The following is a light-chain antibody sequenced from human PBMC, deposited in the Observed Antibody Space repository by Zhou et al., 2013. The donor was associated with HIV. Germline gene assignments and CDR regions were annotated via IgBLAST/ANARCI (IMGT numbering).Light chain of an antibody. CDR1: QSLLHRDGYNY. CDR3: MQALETPRT. Sequence: DIVMSQSPLSLPVTPGEPASISCRSSQSLLHRDGYNYLDWYLQKPGQSPQLLIYLGSNRASGVPDRFSGSESGTDFTLRISRVEAGDVGVYYXMQALETPRTFGQGTKLEIK. V-gene: IGKV2-28*01. J-gene: IGKJ2*01. CDR2: LGS.